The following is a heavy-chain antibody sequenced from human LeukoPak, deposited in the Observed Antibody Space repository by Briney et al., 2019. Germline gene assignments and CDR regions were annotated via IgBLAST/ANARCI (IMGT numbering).Heavy chain of an antibody. Sequence: PSETLSLTCAVYGGSFSGYYWSWIRQPPGKELEWIGEINHSGSTNYNPSLKSRVTISVDTSKNQFSLKLSSVTAADTAVYYCARATTYYYDSSGYYDYWGQGTLVTVSS. D-gene: IGHD3-22*01. CDR1: GGSFSGYY. J-gene: IGHJ4*02. CDR2: INHSGST. CDR3: ARATTYYYDSSGYYDY. V-gene: IGHV4-34*01.